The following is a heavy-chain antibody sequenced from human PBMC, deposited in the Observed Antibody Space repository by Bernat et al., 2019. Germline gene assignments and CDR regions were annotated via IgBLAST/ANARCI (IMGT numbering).Heavy chain of an antibody. CDR1: GYSFTDYY. CDR3: ARLYDFWSGYDS. V-gene: IGHV1-2*06. CDR2: INPNGGGT. D-gene: IGHD3-3*01. Sequence: QVQLVQSGAEVKKPGSSVKVSCKASGYSFTDYYIHWVRQAPGQGLEWMGRINPNGGGTDFAQRFQGSSNMTRDTSISIAYMERSGVTCDETAIYNCARLYDFWSGYDSWGKGTMVTVSP. J-gene: IGHJ4*02.